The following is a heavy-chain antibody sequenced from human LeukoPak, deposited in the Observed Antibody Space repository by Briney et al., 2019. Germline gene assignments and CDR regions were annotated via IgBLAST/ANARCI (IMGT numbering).Heavy chain of an antibody. J-gene: IGHJ4*02. D-gene: IGHD7-27*01. CDR1: TYTFTSHY. V-gene: IGHV1-46*01. CDR2: IHPSGGNT. Sequence: SVKLSCKAYTYTFTSHYLHWVRQAPGQGLEWMGIIHPSGGNTNYAQKFQGRVAVTRDTSTSTVYMELSSLRSEDTAVYYCARELSGGYFDYWGQGTLVTVSS. CDR3: ARELSGGYFDY.